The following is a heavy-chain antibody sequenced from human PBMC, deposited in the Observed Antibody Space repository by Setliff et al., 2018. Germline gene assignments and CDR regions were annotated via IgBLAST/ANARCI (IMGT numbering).Heavy chain of an antibody. J-gene: IGHJ4*02. CDR2: VFSGDSDT. Sequence: LGESLKISCKGSGYRFTTYWIGWVRQMPGKGLEWMGIVFSGDSDTRYSPSFQGQVTMSADTSRNQFSVQLSSVTAADTAVYYCARHWDFCGGDCPHNSIDYWGQGTLVTVSS. CDR3: ARHWDFCGGDCPHNSIDY. V-gene: IGHV5-51*01. D-gene: IGHD2-21*02. CDR1: GYRFTTYW.